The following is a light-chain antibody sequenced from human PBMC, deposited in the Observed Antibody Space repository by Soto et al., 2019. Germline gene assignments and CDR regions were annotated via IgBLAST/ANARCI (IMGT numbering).Light chain of an antibody. Sequence: EIVMTQSPAALSVSPGERATLSCRASQSVYNNLAWYQQKPGQAPRLLIYDISTRATGVPARFSGSGSGTEFTLTISSLQSEDSAVYYCQQYDNWPITFGQGTRLEIK. V-gene: IGKV3-15*01. CDR1: QSVYNN. CDR3: QQYDNWPIT. CDR2: DIS. J-gene: IGKJ5*01.